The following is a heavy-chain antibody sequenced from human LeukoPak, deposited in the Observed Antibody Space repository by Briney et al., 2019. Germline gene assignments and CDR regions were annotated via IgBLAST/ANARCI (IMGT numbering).Heavy chain of an antibody. CDR3: ARDSPSRSGPSDY. Sequence: GGSLRLSCAASGFTFSSYWMHWVRQAPGKGLVWVSRINSDGSSTSYADSVKGRFTISRDNAKNSLYLQMNSLRAEDTAVYYCARDSPSRSGPSDYWGQGTLVTVSS. J-gene: IGHJ4*02. CDR2: INSDGSST. D-gene: IGHD3-16*02. V-gene: IGHV3-74*01. CDR1: GFTFSSYW.